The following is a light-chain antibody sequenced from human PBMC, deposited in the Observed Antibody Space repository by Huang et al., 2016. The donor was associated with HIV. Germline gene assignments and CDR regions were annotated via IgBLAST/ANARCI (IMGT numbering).Light chain of an antibody. CDR1: QSVFNS. CDR3: QQSYTSPRVT. Sequence: DIRMTQSPSSLSASVGDTVTITCRASQSVFNSLNWYQQKPGKAPKLLIYTASTSHSGVPSRFSGSGSGTIFTLTIADLQPEDVATYSCQQSYTSPRVTFGPGTRVEIK. CDR2: TAS. V-gene: IGKV1-39*01. J-gene: IGKJ3*01.